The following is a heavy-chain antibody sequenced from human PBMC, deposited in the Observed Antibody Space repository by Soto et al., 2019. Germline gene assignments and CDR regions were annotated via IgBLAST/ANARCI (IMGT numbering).Heavy chain of an antibody. Sequence: EVQLVESGGGLVQPGGSLKLSCAASGFTFSGSAMHWVRQASGKGLEWVGRIRSKANSYATAYAASVKGRFTISRDDSKNTAYLQMNSLKTEDTAVYYCTRPSYPEYYFDYWGQGTLVTVSS. CDR3: TRPSYPEYYFDY. D-gene: IGHD3-16*02. V-gene: IGHV3-73*02. J-gene: IGHJ4*02. CDR2: IRSKANSYAT. CDR1: GFTFSGSA.